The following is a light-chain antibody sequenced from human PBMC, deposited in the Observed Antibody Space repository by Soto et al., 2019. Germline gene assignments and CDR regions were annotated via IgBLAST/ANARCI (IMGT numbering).Light chain of an antibody. CDR3: MQATQSHWT. V-gene: IGKV2-24*01. Sequence: SMMTQSPLSSPATLGQAAPISCMSSQSLLHIDGNTYLSWFQQRPGHPPRLLIYKVSDRFSGVPDRFSGSGAGTDFTLTISRVEAEDVGIYYCMQATQSHWTFGQGTKVDI. CDR2: KVS. J-gene: IGKJ1*01. CDR1: QSLLHIDGNTY.